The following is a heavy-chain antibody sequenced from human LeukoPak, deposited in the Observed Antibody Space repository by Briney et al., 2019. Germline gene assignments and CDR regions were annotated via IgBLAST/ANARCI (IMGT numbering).Heavy chain of an antibody. D-gene: IGHD3-22*01. CDR2: INWNGDST. J-gene: IGHJ4*02. CDR1: GFTFDDYG. V-gene: IGHV3-20*04. Sequence: GGSLRLSCAASGFTFDDYGMSWVRQAPGEGLEWVSGINWNGDSTGYADSVKGRFTISRDNAKNSLYPQMNSLRAEDTALFYCARAGDFDSSGHIDYWGQGTLVTVSS. CDR3: ARAGDFDSSGHIDY.